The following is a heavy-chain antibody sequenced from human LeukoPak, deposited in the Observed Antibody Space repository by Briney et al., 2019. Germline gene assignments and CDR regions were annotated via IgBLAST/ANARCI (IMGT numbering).Heavy chain of an antibody. Sequence: GGSLRLSCAASGFTFSSYAMSWVRQAPGKGLEAVSAISGSGGSTYYAHSVKGRFTISRDNSKNTLYLQMNSLRAEDTAVYYCAKAVNRGKQQGDYWGQGTLVTVSS. CDR2: ISGSGGST. CDR3: AKAVNRGKQQGDY. V-gene: IGHV3-23*01. D-gene: IGHD6-13*01. CDR1: GFTFSSYA. J-gene: IGHJ4*02.